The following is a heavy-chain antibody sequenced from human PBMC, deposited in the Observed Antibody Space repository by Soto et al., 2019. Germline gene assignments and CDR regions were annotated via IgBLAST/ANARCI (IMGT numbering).Heavy chain of an antibody. Sequence: QVQLVESGGGVVQPGRSLRLSCAASGFTFSSYGMQWVRQAPGKGLEWVAVTWYDGSNKYYADSVKGRFTISRDNSKNTLYLQMNSLRAEDTAVYYCARALEMATITYYYYGMDVWGQGTTVTVSS. D-gene: IGHD5-12*01. CDR2: TWYDGSNK. CDR3: ARALEMATITYYYYGMDV. CDR1: GFTFSSYG. J-gene: IGHJ6*02. V-gene: IGHV3-33*01.